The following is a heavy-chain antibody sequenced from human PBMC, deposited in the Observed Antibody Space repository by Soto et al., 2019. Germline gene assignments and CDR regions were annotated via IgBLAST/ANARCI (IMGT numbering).Heavy chain of an antibody. J-gene: IGHJ3*02. Sequence: GGSLRLSCAASGFTFSSYWMSWVRQAQGKGLEWVANIKQDGSEKYYVDSVKGRFTISRDNAKNSLYLQMNSLRAEDTAVYYCARHGADDAFDIWGQGTMVTVSS. CDR1: GFTFSSYW. CDR2: IKQDGSEK. V-gene: IGHV3-7*03. D-gene: IGHD3-16*01. CDR3: ARHGADDAFDI.